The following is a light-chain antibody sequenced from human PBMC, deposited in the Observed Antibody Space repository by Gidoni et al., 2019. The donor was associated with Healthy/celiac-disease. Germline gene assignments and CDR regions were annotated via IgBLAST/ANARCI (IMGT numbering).Light chain of an antibody. CDR2: AAS. V-gene: IGKV1-39*01. J-gene: IGKJ3*01. Sequence: DIQMTQPPSSLSASVGDRVTITCRASQSISSYLNWYQQKPGKAPKLLIYAASSLQSRVPSRFSGSGSGTDFTLTISSLQPEDFATYYCQQSYSTPFTFXPXTKVXIK. CDR3: QQSYSTPFT. CDR1: QSISSY.